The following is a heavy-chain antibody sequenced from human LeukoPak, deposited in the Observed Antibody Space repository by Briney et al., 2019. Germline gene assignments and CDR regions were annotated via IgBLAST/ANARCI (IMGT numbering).Heavy chain of an antibody. V-gene: IGHV4-59*01. CDR2: TYHSGSS. J-gene: IGHJ5*02. D-gene: IGHD2-15*01. Sequence: SSETLSLTCTVSGDSITNSYWAWIRQSPGKVLEWIGHTYHSGSSAYHPSLKSRVSMLVDTSTNQLFLNLTSVTAADTAVYYCARRVVAAHNWFDPWGQGTLVTVSS. CDR3: ARRVVAAHNWFDP. CDR1: GDSITNSY.